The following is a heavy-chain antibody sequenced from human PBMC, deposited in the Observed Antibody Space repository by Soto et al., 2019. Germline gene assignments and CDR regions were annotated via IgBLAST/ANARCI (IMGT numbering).Heavy chain of an antibody. CDR2: VDPNGGGS. CDR3: ATWVDYGDFEGFDF. CDR1: GYSFTDYK. Sequence: QGKLLQSGAEVKKPGASAKVSCKTSGYSFTDYKLHWVRQAPGQGLEWMGWVDPNGGGSNSAQKFQGSVTMTWDTSITTAYLDLTRLTTNDTATYFCATWVDYGDFEGFDFWGQGTLVTVSS. D-gene: IGHD4-17*01. J-gene: IGHJ4*02. V-gene: IGHV1-2*04.